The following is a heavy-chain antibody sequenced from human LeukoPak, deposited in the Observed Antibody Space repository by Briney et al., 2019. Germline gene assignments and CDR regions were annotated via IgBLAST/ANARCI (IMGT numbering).Heavy chain of an antibody. V-gene: IGHV3-30*03. Sequence: GRSLSLSCIVSVFTSNKYGMHSVRQAPGKGLEWVAVRSDDGSAQHYADSVRGRFTIPRDNPKHTLSLQMNSQTPRETPMYVFPEDRDPYNRGTWDCWGQGTLVIAS. CDR2: RSDDGSAQ. J-gene: IGHJ1*01. CDR1: VFTSNKYG. CDR3: PEDRDPYNRGTWDC. D-gene: IGHD3-16*02.